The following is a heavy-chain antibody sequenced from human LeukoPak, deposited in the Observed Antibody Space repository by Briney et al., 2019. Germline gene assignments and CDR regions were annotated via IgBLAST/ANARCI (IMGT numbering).Heavy chain of an antibody. J-gene: IGHJ6*02. CDR3: STDTAMGPGYYGMDV. Sequence: GSLRLSCAASGFTFGSYAMSWVRQAPGKGLEWVSAISGSGGSTYYADSVKGRFTISRDNSKNTLYLQMNSLRAEDTAVYYCSTDTAMGPGYYGMDVWGQGTTVTVSS. CDR2: ISGSGGST. D-gene: IGHD5-18*01. V-gene: IGHV3-23*01. CDR1: GFTFGSYA.